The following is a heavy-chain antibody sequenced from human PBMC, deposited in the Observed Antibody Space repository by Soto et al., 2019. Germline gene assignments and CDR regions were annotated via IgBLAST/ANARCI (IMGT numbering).Heavy chain of an antibody. J-gene: IGHJ4*02. V-gene: IGHV3-23*01. CDR3: AKDRGRSWYEDY. CDR1: GFTFSSYA. Sequence: EVQLLESGGGLVQPGGSLRLSCAASGFTFSSYAMTWVRQVPGKGLEWVSAISGSGNTSYYADSVKGRFTISRDSSKKMLYLQMNSLRPEDTAVYYCAKDRGRSWYEDYWGQGTMVTVSS. CDR2: ISGSGNTS. D-gene: IGHD6-13*01.